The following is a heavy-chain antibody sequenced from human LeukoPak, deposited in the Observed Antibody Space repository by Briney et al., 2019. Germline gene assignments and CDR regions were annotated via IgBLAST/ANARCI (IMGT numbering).Heavy chain of an antibody. CDR2: IYTSGST. V-gene: IGHV4-61*02. Sequence: SETLSLTCTVSGGSISSGSYYWSWIRQPAGKGLEWIGRIYTSGSTNYNPSLKSRVTISVDTSKNQFSLKLGSVTAADTAVYYCARYYGSYNWFDPWGQGTLVTVSS. CDR3: ARYYGSYNWFDP. J-gene: IGHJ5*02. CDR1: GGSISSGSYY. D-gene: IGHD3-10*01.